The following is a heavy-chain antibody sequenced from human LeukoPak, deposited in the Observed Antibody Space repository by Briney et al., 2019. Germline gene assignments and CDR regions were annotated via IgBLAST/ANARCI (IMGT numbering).Heavy chain of an antibody. J-gene: IGHJ5*02. D-gene: IGHD4-17*01. CDR2: INHSGST. CDR3: ARAPTVHNWFDP. Sequence: SETLSLTCTVSGGSISSGDYYWSWIRQPPGKGLEWIGEINHSGSTNYNPSLKSRVTISVDTSKNQFSLKLSSVTAADTAVYYCARAPTVHNWFDPWGQGTLVTVSS. V-gene: IGHV4-39*07. CDR1: GGSISSGDYY.